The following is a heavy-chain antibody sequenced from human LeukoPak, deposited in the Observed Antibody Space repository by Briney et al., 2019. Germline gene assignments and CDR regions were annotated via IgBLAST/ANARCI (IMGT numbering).Heavy chain of an antibody. CDR2: ISSSSSYI. D-gene: IGHD3-22*01. Sequence: PGGSLRLSCAASGFTFSSYSMNWVRQAPGKGLEWVSSISSSSSYIYYADSVKGRFTISRDNAKNSLYLQMNSLRAEDTAVYYCARESAYDSSPFDIWGQGTMVTVSS. J-gene: IGHJ3*02. CDR1: GFTFSSYS. V-gene: IGHV3-21*01. CDR3: ARESAYDSSPFDI.